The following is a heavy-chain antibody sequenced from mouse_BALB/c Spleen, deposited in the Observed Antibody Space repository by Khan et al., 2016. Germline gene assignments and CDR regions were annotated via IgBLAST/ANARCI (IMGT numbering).Heavy chain of an antibody. CDR2: IDPANGNT. Sequence: EVQLQESGAELVKPGASVKLSCTASGFNIKDTYMHWVKQRPEQGLEWIGRIDPANGNTKYDPKFQGKATITADTSSNTAYLQLSSLTSEDTAVDYCARSPYDYDVGFAYCGQGTLVTVSA. D-gene: IGHD2-4*01. V-gene: IGHV14-3*02. CDR1: GFNIKDTY. J-gene: IGHJ3*01. CDR3: ARSPYDYDVGFAY.